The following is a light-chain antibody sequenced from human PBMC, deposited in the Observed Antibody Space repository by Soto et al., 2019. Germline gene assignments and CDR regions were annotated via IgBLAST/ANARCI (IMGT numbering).Light chain of an antibody. J-gene: IGLJ2*01. CDR3: CSSAGSVV. CDR1: TSAVGSYNL. CDR2: EVS. Sequence: QSALTQPASVSGSPGQSITISCTGTTSAVGSYNLVSWYQQHPGKAPKLMIYEVSKRPSGVSNRFSGSKSGNTSSLTISGLQAEDEADYYCCSSAGSVVFGGGTQLTVL. V-gene: IGLV2-23*02.